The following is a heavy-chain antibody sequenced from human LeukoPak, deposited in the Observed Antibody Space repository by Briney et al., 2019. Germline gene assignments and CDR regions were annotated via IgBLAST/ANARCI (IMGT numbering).Heavy chain of an antibody. V-gene: IGHV4-39*01. D-gene: IGHD5-18*01. J-gene: IGHJ4*02. CDR3: ARHVDTATDYFDY. Sequence: SETLSLTCTVSGGSIRSSSYYWGWIRQPPGKGLEWIGSIYYSGSTYYNASLKSRGTISVHTSKNQFSLKLSSVTAADTAVYYCARHVDTATDYFDYWGQGTLVTVSS. CDR2: IYYSGST. CDR1: GGSIRSSSYY.